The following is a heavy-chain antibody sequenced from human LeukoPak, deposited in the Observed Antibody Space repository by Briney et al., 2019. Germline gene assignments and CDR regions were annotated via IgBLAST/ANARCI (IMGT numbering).Heavy chain of an antibody. CDR2: VDPEDGET. Sequence: GASVKVSCKASGYTFTDYYMHWVQQAPGKGLEWMGRVDPEDGETIYAEKFQGRVTITADTSTDTAYMELSSLRSEDTAVYYCATVKDGYNSGWGQGTLVTVSS. D-gene: IGHD5-24*01. J-gene: IGHJ4*02. CDR1: GYTFTDYY. V-gene: IGHV1-69-2*01. CDR3: ATVKDGYNSG.